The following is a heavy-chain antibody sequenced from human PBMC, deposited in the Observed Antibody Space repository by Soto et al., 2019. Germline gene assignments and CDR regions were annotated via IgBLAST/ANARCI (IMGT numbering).Heavy chain of an antibody. J-gene: IGHJ6*02. Sequence: QVQLVQSGAEVKKPGASVKVSCKASGYTFTSYGISWVRQAPGQGLEWMGWISAYNGNTNYAQKLQGRVTMTTDTYTSTAYMELRSLRSDDTAVYYCARVLWYSSAWVRGGGMDVWVQGTTVTVSS. D-gene: IGHD6-19*01. CDR2: ISAYNGNT. CDR3: ARVLWYSSAWVRGGGMDV. V-gene: IGHV1-18*01. CDR1: GYTFTSYG.